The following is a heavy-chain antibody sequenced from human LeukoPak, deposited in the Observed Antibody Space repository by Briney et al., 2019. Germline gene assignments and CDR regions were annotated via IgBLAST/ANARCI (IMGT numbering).Heavy chain of an antibody. Sequence: ASVKVSCKASGYTFTNFGISWVRQAPGQGLEWMGWISVYNGNTNYAEKVQGRVTMTADTSTRTAYMELRSLRSDDTAVYYCARAGGWAREDYKGEAFDIWGQGAKVTVSS. CDR2: ISVYNGNT. J-gene: IGHJ3*02. CDR3: ARAGGWAREDYKGEAFDI. D-gene: IGHD6-19*01. CDR1: GYTFTNFG. V-gene: IGHV1-18*01.